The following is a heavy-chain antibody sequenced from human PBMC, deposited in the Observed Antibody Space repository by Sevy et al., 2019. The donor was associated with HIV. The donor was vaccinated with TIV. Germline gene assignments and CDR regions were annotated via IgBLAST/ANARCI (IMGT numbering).Heavy chain of an antibody. CDR2: IKQDGSEK. D-gene: IGHD3-10*01. V-gene: IGHV3-7*01. CDR3: ARSGGSGSYWGWGYYYYGMDV. J-gene: IGHJ6*02. Sequence: GGSLRLSCAASGFTFSSYWMSWVRQAPGKGLEWVTNIKQDGSEKYYVDSVKGRFTISRDNAKNSLYLQMNSLRAEDTAVYYCARSGGSGSYWGWGYYYYGMDVWGQGTTVTVSS. CDR1: GFTFSSYW.